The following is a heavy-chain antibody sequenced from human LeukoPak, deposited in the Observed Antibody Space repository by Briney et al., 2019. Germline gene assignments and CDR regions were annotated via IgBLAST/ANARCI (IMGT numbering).Heavy chain of an antibody. J-gene: IGHJ4*02. V-gene: IGHV4-61*02. Sequence: SETLSLTSTVSGGSISSGSYYWSWIRQPAGKGLEWIGRIYTSGSTNYNPSLKSRVTISVDTSKNQFSLKLSFVTAADTAVYYCARDSLITGTAGFDYWGQGTLVTVSS. CDR3: ARDSLITGTAGFDY. D-gene: IGHD1-20*01. CDR1: GGSISSGSYY. CDR2: IYTSGST.